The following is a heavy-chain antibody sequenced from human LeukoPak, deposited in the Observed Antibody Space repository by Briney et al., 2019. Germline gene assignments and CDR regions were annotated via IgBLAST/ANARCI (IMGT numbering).Heavy chain of an antibody. CDR2: ISAYNGNT. CDR1: GYTFTSYG. CDR3: ARSRGYYGSGSSSWFDY. V-gene: IGHV1-18*01. Sequence: ASVKVSCKASGYTFTSYGISWVRQAPGQGLEWMGWISAYNGNTNYAQKLQGRVTMTTDTSTSTAYMELRSLRSDDTAVYYCARSRGYYGSGSSSWFDYWGQGTLVTVSS. D-gene: IGHD3-10*01. J-gene: IGHJ4*02.